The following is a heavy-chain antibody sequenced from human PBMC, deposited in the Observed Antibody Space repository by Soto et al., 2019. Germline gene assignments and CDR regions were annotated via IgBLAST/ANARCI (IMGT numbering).Heavy chain of an antibody. CDR2: ISSSSSTI. D-gene: IGHD2-2*03. J-gene: IGHJ4*02. CDR3: ARDSGYCSSTSCYEFVDY. Sequence: GGSLRLSCAASGFTFSSYSMNWVRQAPGKGLEWVSYISSSSSTIYYADSVKGRFTISRDNAKNSLYLQMNSLRAEDTAVYYCARDSGYCSSTSCYEFVDYWGQGTLVTVSS. V-gene: IGHV3-48*01. CDR1: GFTFSSYS.